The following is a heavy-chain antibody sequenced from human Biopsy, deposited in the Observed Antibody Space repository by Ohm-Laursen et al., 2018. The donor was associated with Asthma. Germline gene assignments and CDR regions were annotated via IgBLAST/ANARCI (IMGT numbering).Heavy chain of an antibody. CDR3: ARAVDYSHYYGIDV. CDR2: ISVYNGNT. CDR1: GYTFNSAG. V-gene: IGHV1-18*01. D-gene: IGHD3-10*01. J-gene: IGHJ6*02. Sequence: ASVKVFCKASGYTFNSAGIAWVRQAPGQGLEWMGWISVYNGNTKVAQKLQDRVTMITDTSTSTAYMELRSLRSDDTAVYFCARAVDYSHYYGIDVWGQGTTVTVS.